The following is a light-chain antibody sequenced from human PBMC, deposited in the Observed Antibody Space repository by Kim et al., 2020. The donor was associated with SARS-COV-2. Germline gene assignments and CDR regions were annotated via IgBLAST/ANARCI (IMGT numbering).Light chain of an antibody. CDR3: QQYNNWPQWT. V-gene: IGKV3-15*01. CDR1: QSVSNN. Sequence: EVVMTQSPATLSVSPGERVILSCRASQSVSNNLAWYQQRPGQAPRLLIYGASTRATDIPVRFTGSGSGTEFTLTISSLRSEDFAVYYCQQYNNWPQWTFGQGTKVDIK. J-gene: IGKJ1*01. CDR2: GAS.